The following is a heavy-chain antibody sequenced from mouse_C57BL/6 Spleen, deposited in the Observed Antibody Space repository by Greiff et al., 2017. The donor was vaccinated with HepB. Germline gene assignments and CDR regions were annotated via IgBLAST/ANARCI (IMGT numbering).Heavy chain of an antibody. CDR1: GYSITSGYY. V-gene: IGHV3-6*01. D-gene: IGHD1-1*01. Sequence: DVQLVESGPGLVKPSQSLSLTCSVTGYSITSGYYWHWIRQFPGNKLEWMCYISYDGSNNYNPSPKNRISITRDTSKNQLFLKLNSVTTEDTATDDGARDYDGSSGYFDVWGTGTTVTVSS. J-gene: IGHJ1*03. CDR2: ISYDGSN. CDR3: ARDYDGSSGYFDV.